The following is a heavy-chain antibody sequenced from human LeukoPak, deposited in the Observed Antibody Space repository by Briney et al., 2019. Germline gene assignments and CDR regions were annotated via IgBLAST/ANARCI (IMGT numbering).Heavy chain of an antibody. J-gene: IGHJ3*02. CDR3: ASDSSGWYGDAFDI. Sequence: ASVKVSCKASGYTFTGYYMHWVRQAPGQGLEWMGRINPNSGGTNYAQKFQGRVTMTRDTSISTACMELRSLRSDDTAVYYCASDSSGWYGDAFDIWGQGTIVTVSS. V-gene: IGHV1-2*06. CDR2: INPNSGGT. CDR1: GYTFTGYY. D-gene: IGHD6-19*01.